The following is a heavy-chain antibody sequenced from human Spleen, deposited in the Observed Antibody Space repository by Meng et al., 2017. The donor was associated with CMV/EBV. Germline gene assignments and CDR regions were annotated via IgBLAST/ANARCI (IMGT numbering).Heavy chain of an antibody. Sequence: QVNLKEDRPRIVNPTQTLMRTWTLSGFSFSTSGVGVGWIRQPPGKALEWLALIYWDDDKRYSPSLKSRLTINKDTSKTQVVLTMTNMDSVDTATYYCAHTDEGEFDYWGQGTLVTVSS. V-gene: IGHV2-5*02. CDR3: AHTDEGEFDY. J-gene: IGHJ4*02. CDR2: IYWDDDK. D-gene: IGHD3-16*01. CDR1: GFSFSTSGVG.